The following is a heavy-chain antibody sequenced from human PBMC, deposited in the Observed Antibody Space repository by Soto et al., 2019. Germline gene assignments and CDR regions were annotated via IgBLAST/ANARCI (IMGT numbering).Heavy chain of an antibody. Sequence: ASVKVSCKSSGGTFSSHSINWARQAPGQGLEWMGGIIPIFGPTNFAKKFQGRVTITADESTTTAYMELSTLTSEDTAVYYCATGSFTSTGGRIGYHYNAMDVWGQGTTVTVSS. CDR3: ATGSFTSTGGRIGYHYNAMDV. V-gene: IGHV1-69*13. J-gene: IGHJ6*02. CDR2: IIPIFGPT. CDR1: GGTFSSHS. D-gene: IGHD1-1*01.